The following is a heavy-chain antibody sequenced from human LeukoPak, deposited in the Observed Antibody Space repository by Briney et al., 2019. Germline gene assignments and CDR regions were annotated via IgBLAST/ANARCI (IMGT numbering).Heavy chain of an antibody. V-gene: IGHV1-2*02. CDR2: INPNTGAI. CDR3: ARETDYGGNYWYFDL. J-gene: IGHJ2*01. Sequence: GASVTVSCMASGYTFTAYHIHWVRQAPGQGLEWMGWINPNTGAIKYALRFQGRVTMTGDTSISTVTLELSRLTSDDTAVYYCARETDYGGNYWYFDLWGRGILVTVSS. CDR1: GYTFTAYH. D-gene: IGHD4-23*01.